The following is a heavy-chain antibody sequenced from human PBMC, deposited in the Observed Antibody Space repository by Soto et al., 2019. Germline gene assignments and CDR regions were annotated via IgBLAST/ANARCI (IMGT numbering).Heavy chain of an antibody. D-gene: IGHD3-22*01. V-gene: IGHV4-34*01. CDR1: GGSFSGYY. Sequence: PSETLSLTCAVYGGSFSGYYWSWIRQPPGKGLEWIGEINHSGSTNYNPSLKSRVTISVDTSKNQFSLKLSSVTAADTAVYYCARGRRRGTIIVVVNQGGWFDPRCKGTLVTVSS. CDR2: INHSGST. CDR3: ARGRRRGTIIVVVNQGGWFDP. J-gene: IGHJ5*02.